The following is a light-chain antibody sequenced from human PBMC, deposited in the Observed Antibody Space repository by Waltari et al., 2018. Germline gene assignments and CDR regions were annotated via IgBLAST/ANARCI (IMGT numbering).Light chain of an antibody. CDR2: KAS. CDR1: CCSVSPTSY. CDR3: LIYMGSDIWV. J-gene: IGLJ3*02. Sequence: QTVVTQEPSLSVSPGGIVTLPCSFSCCSVSPTSYVSLYQQTPGQAPRTLVYKASARSSGVPDRFSGSILGNKAALTITGAQAEDDSDYYCLIYMGSDIWVFGGGTKLTVL. V-gene: IGLV8-61*01.